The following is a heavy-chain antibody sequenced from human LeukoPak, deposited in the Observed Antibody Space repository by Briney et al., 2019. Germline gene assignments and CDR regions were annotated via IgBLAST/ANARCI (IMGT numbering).Heavy chain of an antibody. CDR1: GFSFSSYA. CDR2: ISYDGSNK. Sequence: GGSLRLSCAASGFSFSSYAMHWVRQAPGKGLEWVAVISYDGSNKYYADSVKGRFTISRDNSKNTLYLQMNSLRAEDTAVYYCARGLWFGELWISDWGQGTLVTVSS. D-gene: IGHD3-10*01. CDR3: ARGLWFGELWISD. V-gene: IGHV3-30-3*01. J-gene: IGHJ4*02.